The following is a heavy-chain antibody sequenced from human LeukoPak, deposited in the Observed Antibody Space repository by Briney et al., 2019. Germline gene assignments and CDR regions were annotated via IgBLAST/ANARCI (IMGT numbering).Heavy chain of an antibody. D-gene: IGHD6-13*01. CDR2: IYPGDSDT. V-gene: IGHV5-51*01. CDR3: ARTLYSSSWEPFDY. Sequence: GESLQISCQGSGYSFTSYWIGWVRRMPGKGLEWMGIIYPGDSDTRYSPSFQGQVTISADKSISTAYLQWSSLKASDTAMYYCARTLYSSSWEPFDYWGQGTLVTVSS. CDR1: GYSFTSYW. J-gene: IGHJ4*02.